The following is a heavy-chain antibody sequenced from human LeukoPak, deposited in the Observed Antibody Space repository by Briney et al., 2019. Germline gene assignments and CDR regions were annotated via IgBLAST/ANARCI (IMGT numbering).Heavy chain of an antibody. CDR1: GFTFDDYA. J-gene: IGHJ6*03. D-gene: IGHD3-3*01. V-gene: IGHV3-21*01. CDR3: ARDHYDFWSGYYHGVNMDV. Sequence: PGGSLRLSCAASGFTFDDYAMHWVRQAPGKGLEWVSSISSSGSYTYYADSVRGRFTISRDNAKNSLYLQMNSLRAEDTAVYCCARDHYDFWSGYYHGVNMDVWGKGTTVTVSS. CDR2: ISSSGSYT.